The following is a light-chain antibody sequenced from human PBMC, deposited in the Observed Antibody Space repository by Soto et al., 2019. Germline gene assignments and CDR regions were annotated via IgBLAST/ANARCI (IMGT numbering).Light chain of an antibody. CDR3: AAWDDSLNGYV. CDR2: SNN. CDR1: SSNIGGDP. V-gene: IGLV1-44*01. Sequence: QSVLTQPPSASGTPGQRVTVSCSGSSSNIGGDPVSWYQQLPGTAPKLLIYSNNQRPSGVPDRFSGSKSGTSASLAISGLRSEDEADYYCAAWDDSLNGYVYGTGTQLTVL. J-gene: IGLJ1*01.